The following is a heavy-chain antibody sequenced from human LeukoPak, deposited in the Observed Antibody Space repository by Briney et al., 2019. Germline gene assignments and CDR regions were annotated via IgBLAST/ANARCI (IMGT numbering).Heavy chain of an antibody. CDR3: ARGGWELPEAYFNY. V-gene: IGHV4-34*01. D-gene: IGHD1-26*01. Sequence: SETLSLTCAVYGGAFSNYYWSWIRQPPGKGLGWIGEINDSGSTNYNPSLKSRVTISVETSKNQFSLKLTSVTAADTAVYYCARGGWELPEAYFNYWGQGTLVTVSS. CDR2: INDSGST. J-gene: IGHJ4*02. CDR1: GGAFSNYY.